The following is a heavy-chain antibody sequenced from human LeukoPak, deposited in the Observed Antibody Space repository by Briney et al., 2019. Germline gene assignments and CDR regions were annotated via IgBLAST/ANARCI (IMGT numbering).Heavy chain of an antibody. Sequence: GASVKVSCKASGYTFTSYGISWVRQAPGQGLEWMGWISAYNGNTNYAQKLQGRVTMTTDTSTSTAYMELRSLRSEDTAVYYCARILLRFEEISRPHNWFDPWGQGTLVTVSS. D-gene: IGHD3-10*01. V-gene: IGHV1-18*01. CDR3: ARILLRFEEISRPHNWFDP. CDR2: ISAYNGNT. CDR1: GYTFTSYG. J-gene: IGHJ5*02.